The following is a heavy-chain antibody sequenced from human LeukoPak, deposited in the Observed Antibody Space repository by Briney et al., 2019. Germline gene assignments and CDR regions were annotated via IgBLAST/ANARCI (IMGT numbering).Heavy chain of an antibody. CDR1: GFAFSSHE. Sequence: PGGSLRLSCTTSGFAFSSHEMNWVRQAPGKGLEWISYISPSGTTIYTDSVQARFTISKDNAKNSLYLQMNSLRVEDTAVYYCVRGGFCSGDLCYRFNPFDIWGQGTTVTVSS. J-gene: IGHJ3*02. V-gene: IGHV3-48*03. D-gene: IGHD2-15*01. CDR3: VRGGFCSGDLCYRFNPFDI. CDR2: ISPSGTTI.